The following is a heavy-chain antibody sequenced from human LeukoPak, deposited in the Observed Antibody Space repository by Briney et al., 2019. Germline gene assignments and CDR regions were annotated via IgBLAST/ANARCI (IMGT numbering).Heavy chain of an antibody. Sequence: ASVKVSCKASGYTFTSYGISWVRQAPGQGLEWMGWMNPNSGNTGYAQKFQGRVTITRNTSISTAYMELSSLRSEDTAVYYCARGRGYDILTGYYIPYYYYYYYMDVWGKGTTVTVSS. CDR2: MNPNSGNT. J-gene: IGHJ6*03. CDR3: ARGRGYDILTGYYIPYYYYYYYMDV. D-gene: IGHD3-9*01. CDR1: GYTFTSYG. V-gene: IGHV1-8*03.